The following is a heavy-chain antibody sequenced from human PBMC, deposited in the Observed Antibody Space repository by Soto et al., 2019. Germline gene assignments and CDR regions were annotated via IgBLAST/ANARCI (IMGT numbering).Heavy chain of an antibody. CDR3: ARDRGGFYSGYDWSYFDY. D-gene: IGHD5-12*01. CDR1: GYTFTSYY. V-gene: IGHV1-46*03. J-gene: IGHJ4*02. Sequence: QVQLVQSGAEVKKPGASVKVSCKASGYTFTSYYMHWVRQAPGQGLEWMGIINPSGGSTSYAQKFQGRVTMTRDTSTSTVYMELSSLRSEDMAVYYCARDRGGFYSGYDWSYFDYWGQGTLVTVSS. CDR2: INPSGGST.